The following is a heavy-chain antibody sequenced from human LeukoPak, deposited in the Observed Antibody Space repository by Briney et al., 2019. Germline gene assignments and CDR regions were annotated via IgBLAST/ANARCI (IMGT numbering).Heavy chain of an antibody. D-gene: IGHD6-13*01. CDR1: GYTFTSYG. CDR3: ARESSSWYRVTVDY. CDR2: ISAYNGNT. J-gene: IGHJ4*02. V-gene: IGHV1-18*04. Sequence: GASVKVSCKASGYTFTSYGISWVRQAPGQGLERMGWISAYNGNTNYAQKLQGRVTMTTDTSTSTAYMELRSLRSDDTAVYYCARESSSWYRVTVDYWGQGTLVTVSS.